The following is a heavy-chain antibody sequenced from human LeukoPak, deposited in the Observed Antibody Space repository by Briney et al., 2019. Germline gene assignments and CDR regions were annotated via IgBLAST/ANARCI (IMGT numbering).Heavy chain of an antibody. D-gene: IGHD3-10*01. CDR3: ARDPYYYGSGSYSDY. J-gene: IGHJ4*02. CDR1: GFTFSKYT. CDR2: ISSSGSTV. Sequence: GGSLRLSCAASGFTFSKYTMSWVRQAPGKGLEWVSYISSSGSTVYYADSVKGRFTISRDNAKNSLYLQMNSLRAEDTAVYYCARDPYYYGSGSYSDYWGQGTLVTVSS. V-gene: IGHV3-48*04.